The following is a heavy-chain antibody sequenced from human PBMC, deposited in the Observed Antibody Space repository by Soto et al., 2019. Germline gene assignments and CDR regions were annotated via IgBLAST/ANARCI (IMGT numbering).Heavy chain of an antibody. CDR2: MYYSGST. J-gene: IGHJ5*02. CDR1: GDSITSGTFY. D-gene: IGHD1-26*01. Sequence: SETLSLTCTVSGDSITSGTFYWNWIRQYPGKGLEWIGYMYYSGSTYYNPSLKSRVSISRDTSKNQFSLSLSSVTDADTAVYYCARDKPDVGRTGFDPWGQGTLVTVSS. V-gene: IGHV4-31*03. CDR3: ARDKPDVGRTGFDP.